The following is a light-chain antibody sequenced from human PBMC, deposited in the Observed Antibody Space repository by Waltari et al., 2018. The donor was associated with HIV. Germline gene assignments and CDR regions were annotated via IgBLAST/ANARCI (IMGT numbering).Light chain of an antibody. CDR2: DVS. V-gene: IGLV2-11*01. Sequence: QSALTQPRSVSGSPGQAVTISCTGTRSDVGGYNYVSWYQQHPGKAPKLVSADVSHRPSGVLDRLLGSKSANTASLTISGLQAEDEADYYCCSYAGSYTYVLFGGGTQLTVL. CDR1: RSDVGGYNY. J-gene: IGLJ2*01. CDR3: CSYAGSYTYVL.